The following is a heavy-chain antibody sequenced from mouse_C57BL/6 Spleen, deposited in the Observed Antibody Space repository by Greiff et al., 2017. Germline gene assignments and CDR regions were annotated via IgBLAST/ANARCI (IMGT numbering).Heavy chain of an antibody. CDR3: ARSGVTTVFPFDY. CDR2: IDPANGNT. Sequence: VQLKQSVAELVRPGASVKLSCTASGFNIKNTYMHWVKQRPEQGLEWIGRIDPANGNTKYAPKFPGQATITADTSSNTAYLQLSSLPSEDNAIYYCARSGVTTVFPFDYWGQGTTLTVSS. D-gene: IGHD1-1*01. V-gene: IGHV14-3*01. CDR1: GFNIKNTY. J-gene: IGHJ2*01.